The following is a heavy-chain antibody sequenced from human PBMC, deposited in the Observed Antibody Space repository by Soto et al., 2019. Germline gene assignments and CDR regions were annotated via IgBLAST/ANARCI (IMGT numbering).Heavy chain of an antibody. CDR1: GYTLTELS. Sequence: AASVKVSCKVSGYTLTELSMHWVRQAPGKGLEWMGGFDPEDGETIYAQKFQGRATMTEDTSTDTAYMELSSLRSDDTAVYYCARSICYCSGGSCYSVGYFDYWGQGTLVTVSS. V-gene: IGHV1-24*01. CDR2: FDPEDGET. CDR3: ARSICYCSGGSCYSVGYFDY. J-gene: IGHJ4*02. D-gene: IGHD2-15*01.